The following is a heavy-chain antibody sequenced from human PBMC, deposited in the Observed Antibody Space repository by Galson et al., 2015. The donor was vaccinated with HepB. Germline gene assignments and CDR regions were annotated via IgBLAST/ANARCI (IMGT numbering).Heavy chain of an antibody. V-gene: IGHV4-39*01. J-gene: IGHJ5*02. CDR2: IYYSGST. CDR1: GGSISTTSYY. CDR3: ARRGNGFDP. Sequence: SETLSLTCTVSGGSISTTSYYRGWIRQPPGKGLEWIGNIYYSGSTYYNPSLKSRVTISVDTSKNQFSLKVSSVTAADTAVYYCARRGNGFDPWGQGSLVTVSS.